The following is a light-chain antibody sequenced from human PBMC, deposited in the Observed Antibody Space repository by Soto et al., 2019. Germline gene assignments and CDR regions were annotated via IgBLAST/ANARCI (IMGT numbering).Light chain of an antibody. V-gene: IGLV2-23*02. CDR2: EVN. CDR1: SSDVGLYDL. J-gene: IGLJ2*01. Sequence: QSVLTQPASVSVSPGQSITISCTGTSSDVGLYDLVAWYQQHPGKAPKLLLYEVNQRPSGISNRFSGSKSGNTASLTISGLQAEDEAGYYCSSFAYSPTSHVVFGGGTKLTVL. CDR3: SSFAYSPTSHVV.